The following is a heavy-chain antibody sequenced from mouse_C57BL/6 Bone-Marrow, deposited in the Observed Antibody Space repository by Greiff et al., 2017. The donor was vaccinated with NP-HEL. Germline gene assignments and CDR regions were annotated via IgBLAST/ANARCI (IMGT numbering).Heavy chain of an antibody. Sequence: QVQLKESGPELVKPGASVKISCKASGYAFSSSWMNWVKQRPGKGLEWIGRIYPGDGDTNYNGKFKGKATLTADKSSSTAYMQLSSLTSEDSAVYFCARSSDGYYDYAMDYWGQGTSVTVSS. V-gene: IGHV1-82*01. CDR2: IYPGDGDT. J-gene: IGHJ4*01. D-gene: IGHD2-3*01. CDR1: GYAFSSSW. CDR3: ARSSDGYYDYAMDY.